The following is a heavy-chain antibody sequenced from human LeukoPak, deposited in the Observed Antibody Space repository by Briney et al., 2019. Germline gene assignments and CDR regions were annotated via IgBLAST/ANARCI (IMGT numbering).Heavy chain of an antibody. V-gene: IGHV3-7*01. CDR2: IKQDGSEN. J-gene: IGHJ4*02. Sequence: GGSLRLSCAASGFTFSSYWMSWVRQAPGKGLEWVANIKQDGSENYYVDSVKGRFTVSRDNAKNSLYLQMNSLRAEDTAVYYCARDGYCRSTSCFHGFDYWGQGTLVTVSS. CDR3: ARDGYCRSTSCFHGFDY. CDR1: GFTFSSYW. D-gene: IGHD2-2*01.